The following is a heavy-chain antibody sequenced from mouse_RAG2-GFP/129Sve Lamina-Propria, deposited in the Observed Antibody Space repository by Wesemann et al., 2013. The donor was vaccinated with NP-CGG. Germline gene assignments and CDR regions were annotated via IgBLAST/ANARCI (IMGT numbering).Heavy chain of an antibody. Sequence: PPGKALEWLALIRNKANGYTTEYSASVKGRFTISRDNSQSILYLQMNALRAEGSATYYCARDSPYLRYWGQGTTLTVSS. J-gene: IGHJ2*01. V-gene: IGHV7-3*04. CDR2: IRNKANGYTT. D-gene: IGHD1-1*01. CDR3: ARDSPYLRY.